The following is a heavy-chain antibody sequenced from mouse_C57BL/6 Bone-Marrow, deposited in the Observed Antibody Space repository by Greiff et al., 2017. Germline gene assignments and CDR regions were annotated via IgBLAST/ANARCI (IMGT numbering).Heavy chain of an antibody. Sequence: VQLQQSGAELVKPGASVKISCKASGYAFSSYWMNWVKQRPGKGLEWIGQIYPGDGDTNYNGKFKGKATLTADKSSSTAYMQLSSLTSEDSAVYFCARPPSYYDGSSPCFAYWGQGTPLTVS. J-gene: IGHJ2*01. CDR1: GYAFSSYW. CDR3: ARPPSYYDGSSPCFAY. V-gene: IGHV1-80*01. CDR2: IYPGDGDT. D-gene: IGHD1-1*01.